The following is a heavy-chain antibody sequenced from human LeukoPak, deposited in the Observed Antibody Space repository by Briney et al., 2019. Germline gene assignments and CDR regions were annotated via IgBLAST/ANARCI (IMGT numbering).Heavy chain of an antibody. CDR2: IHYSGRT. Sequence: SETLSLTCTVSGASISSFYWSWIRQSPGRGLEYIGYIHYSGRTNYNPSLESRVTISVDTSKNQFSLKLSSVTAADTAVYYCARHASELTLELRAARGYYYDMDVWGQGTTVTVSS. V-gene: IGHV4-59*08. CDR3: ARHASELTLELRAARGYYYDMDV. J-gene: IGHJ6*02. D-gene: IGHD1-7*01. CDR1: GASISSFY.